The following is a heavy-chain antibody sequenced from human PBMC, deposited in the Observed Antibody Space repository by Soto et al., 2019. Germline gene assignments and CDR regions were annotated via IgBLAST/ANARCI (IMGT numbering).Heavy chain of an antibody. J-gene: IGHJ4*02. CDR3: ARASTTVTTLDY. Sequence: QLQLQESGSGLVKPSQTLSLTCAVSGGSISSGGYSWSWIRQPPGKGLEWIGYIYHSGSTYYNPSLQSRVTLSVDMSKNQFSLKLSSVTAADTAVYYCARASTTVTTLDYWGQGTLVTVSS. V-gene: IGHV4-30-2*01. D-gene: IGHD4-17*01. CDR1: GGSISSGGYS. CDR2: IYHSGST.